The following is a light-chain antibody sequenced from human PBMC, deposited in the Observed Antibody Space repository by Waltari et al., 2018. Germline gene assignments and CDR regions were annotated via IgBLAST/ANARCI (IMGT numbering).Light chain of an antibody. CDR2: EVN. V-gene: IGLV2-23*02. CDR1: NSDVGHYNL. J-gene: IGLJ2*01. CDR3: CSYAGSTTWL. Sequence: QSALTQPASVSGSPGQSITISCTGSNSDVGHYNLVSWYQQHPGKAPKLLLYEVNQRPSGVSSRFSGSKSGITAFLTISGLQAEDEADFYCCSYAGSTTWLFGGGTRLTVL.